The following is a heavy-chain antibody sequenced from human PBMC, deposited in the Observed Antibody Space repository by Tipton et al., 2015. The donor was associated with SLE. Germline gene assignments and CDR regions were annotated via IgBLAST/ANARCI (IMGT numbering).Heavy chain of an antibody. D-gene: IGHD6-13*01. J-gene: IGHJ4*02. CDR3: ARHPPRSSSRSSFDY. CDR1: GYSFPDYW. CDR2: IYPRDSDT. V-gene: IGHV5-51*01. Sequence: QLVQSGPEVKKAGESLKISCKGFGYSFPDYWIGWVRQMPGKGLEWMGIIYPRDSDTRYSPSFKGQVTISVDKSISTAYLQWSSLKASDTAMYYCARHPPRSSSRSSFDYWGQGTLVTVSS.